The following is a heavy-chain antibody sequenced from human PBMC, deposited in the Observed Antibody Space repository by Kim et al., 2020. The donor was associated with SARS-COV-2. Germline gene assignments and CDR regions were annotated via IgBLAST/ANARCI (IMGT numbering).Heavy chain of an antibody. J-gene: IGHJ6*02. D-gene: IGHD3-10*01. CDR3: ANHFMVRGAPGYYYYGMDV. CDR2: ISGSGGST. CDR1: GFTFSSYA. Sequence: GGSLRLSCAASGFTFSSYAMSWVRQAPGKGLEWVSAISGSGGSTYYADSVKGRFTISRDNSKNTLYLQMNSLRAEDTAVYYCANHFMVRGAPGYYYYGMDVWGQGTTVTVSS. V-gene: IGHV3-23*01.